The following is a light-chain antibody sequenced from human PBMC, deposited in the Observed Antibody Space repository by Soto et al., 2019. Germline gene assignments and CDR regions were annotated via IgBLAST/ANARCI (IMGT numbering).Light chain of an antibody. J-gene: IGLJ2*01. Sequence: QSVLTQPPSASGTPGQRVTISCSGGSSNIGSNTVIWYQQLPGTAPKLLIYTNNQRPSGVPDRFSGSKSGTSASLAISGLQSEDEADYYCAAWDDSLNMEVFGGGTKVTVL. CDR2: TNN. CDR3: AAWDDSLNMEV. CDR1: SSNIGSNT. V-gene: IGLV1-44*01.